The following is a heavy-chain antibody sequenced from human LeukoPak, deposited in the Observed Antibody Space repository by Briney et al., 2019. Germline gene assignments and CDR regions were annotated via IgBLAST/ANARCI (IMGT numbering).Heavy chain of an antibody. Sequence: SETLSLTCSVSGGYTSNYDWSWIRLPPGKGLEWIGDIYSSGSTNYNPSLKSRVIISEDTSKNQFSLKLSSVTAADTAVFYCARENSGSYREFDYWGQGTLVTVSS. CDR1: GGYTSNYD. V-gene: IGHV4-59*12. D-gene: IGHD1-26*01. CDR2: IYSSGST. CDR3: ARENSGSYREFDY. J-gene: IGHJ4*02.